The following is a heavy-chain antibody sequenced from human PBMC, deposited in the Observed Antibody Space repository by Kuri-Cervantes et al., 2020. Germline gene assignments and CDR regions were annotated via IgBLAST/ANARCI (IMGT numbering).Heavy chain of an antibody. D-gene: IGHD4-17*01. CDR2: ISGSGGST. CDR1: GFTFSSYA. CDR3: AKGPGYGDYAPLDY. J-gene: IGHJ4*02. Sequence: GGSLRLSCAASGFTFSSYAMSWVRQAPGKGLEWVSAISGSGGSTYYADSVKGRFTISRDNSKNTLYLQMNSLRAEDTAVYYFAKGPGYGDYAPLDYWGQGTLVTVSS. V-gene: IGHV3-23*01.